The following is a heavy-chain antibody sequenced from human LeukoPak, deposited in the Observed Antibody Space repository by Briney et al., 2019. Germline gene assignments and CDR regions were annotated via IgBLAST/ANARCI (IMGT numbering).Heavy chain of an antibody. D-gene: IGHD2-15*01. Sequence: GGSLRLSCAASGFTFSSYGMHWVRQAPGKGLEWVAVISYDGSNKYYADSVKGRFTISRDNSKNTLYLQMNSLRAEDTAVYYYAKDLFCSGGSCYSYYYYYGMDVWGQGTTVTVSS. CDR2: ISYDGSNK. CDR1: GFTFSSYG. CDR3: AKDLFCSGGSCYSYYYYYGMDV. V-gene: IGHV3-30*18. J-gene: IGHJ6*02.